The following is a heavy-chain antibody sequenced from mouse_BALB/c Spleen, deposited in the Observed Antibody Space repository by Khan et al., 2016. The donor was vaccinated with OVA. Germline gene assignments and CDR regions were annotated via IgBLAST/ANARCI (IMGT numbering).Heavy chain of an antibody. CDR3: ARGYYYFDY. CDR1: AFDFSYYD. CDR2: ISSGGGGT. D-gene: IGHD2-3*01. Sequence: EVQLLETGGGLVRPGGSLKLSCAASAFDFSYYDMSWVRQTPERRLEWVAYISSGGGGTSYPDTVKGRFTISRDNAKNTLYLQMSSLKSEDTAIDYCARGYYYFDYGGQGTTLTVSS. J-gene: IGHJ2*01. V-gene: IGHV5-12-1*01.